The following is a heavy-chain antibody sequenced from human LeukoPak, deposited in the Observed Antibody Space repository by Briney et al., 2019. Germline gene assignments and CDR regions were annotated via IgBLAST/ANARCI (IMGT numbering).Heavy chain of an antibody. D-gene: IGHD3-10*01. CDR3: AKLKRVGIAPFDD. J-gene: IGHJ4*02. CDR1: GFTFSHFA. Sequence: GGSLRLSCAASGFTFSHFAMSWVRQAPGKGLHSVSTISGSGNKTYDADSVKGRFTISRDNSKNTLYLQMTGLRAEDTAVYYCAKLKRVGIAPFDDWGQGILVTVSS. CDR2: ISGSGNKT. V-gene: IGHV3-23*01.